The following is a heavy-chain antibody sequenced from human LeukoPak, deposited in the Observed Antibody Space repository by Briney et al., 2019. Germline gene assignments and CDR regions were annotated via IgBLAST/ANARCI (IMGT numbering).Heavy chain of an antibody. V-gene: IGHV3-7*01. J-gene: IGHJ4*02. CDR2: IKQDGSEK. CDR1: GFTFSSYW. CDR3: ARDRIVVPAAHYFDY. Sequence: PGGSLRLSCATSGFTFSSYWMSWVRLAPGKGLEWVANIKQDGSEKYYVDSVKGRFTISRDNAMNSLYLQSNSLGAEDTAVYYCARDRIVVPAAHYFDYWGQGTLVTVSS. D-gene: IGHD2-2*01.